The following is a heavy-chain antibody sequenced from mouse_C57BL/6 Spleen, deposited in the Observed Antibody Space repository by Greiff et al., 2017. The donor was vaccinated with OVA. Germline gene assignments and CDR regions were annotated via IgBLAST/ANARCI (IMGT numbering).Heavy chain of an antibody. Sequence: VHVKQSGPVLVKPGASVKMSCKASGYTFTDYYMNWVKQSHGKRLEWIGVINPYNGGTSYNQTFKGKATFTVDKSSSTAYMELNSLTSDDSAVYYCARWGVLRQDWYYGGWGTGTTVTVAS. V-gene: IGHV1-19*01. D-gene: IGHD2-12*01. CDR2: INPYNGGT. CDR1: GYTFTDYY. CDR3: ARWGVLRQDWYYGG. J-gene: IGHJ1*03.